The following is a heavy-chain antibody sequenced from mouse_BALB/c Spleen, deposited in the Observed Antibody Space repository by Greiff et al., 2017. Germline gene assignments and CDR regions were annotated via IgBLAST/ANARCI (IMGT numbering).Heavy chain of an antibody. D-gene: IGHD4-1*01. CDR1: GFTFSDYY. Sequence: DVMLVESGGGLVKPGGSLKLSCAASGFTFSDYYMYWVRQTPEKRLEWVATISDGGSYTYYPDSVKGRFTISRDNAKNNLYLQMSSLKSEDTAMYYCARAGTGGPYFDYWGQGTTLTVSS. CDR2: ISDGGSYT. CDR3: ARAGTGGPYFDY. J-gene: IGHJ2*01. V-gene: IGHV5-4*02.